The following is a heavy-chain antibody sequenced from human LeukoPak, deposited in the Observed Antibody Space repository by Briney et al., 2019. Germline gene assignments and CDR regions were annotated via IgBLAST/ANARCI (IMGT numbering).Heavy chain of an antibody. V-gene: IGHV3-21*01. CDR1: GFTFSSYS. J-gene: IGHJ4*02. D-gene: IGHD1-1*01. CDR2: ISSSSSYI. Sequence: GSLRLSCAASGFTFSSYSMNWVRQAPGKGLEWVSSISSSSSYIYYADSVKGRFTISGDNAKNSLYLQMNSLRAEDTAVYYCAREPSGTAIDYWGQGTLVTVSS. CDR3: AREPSGTAIDY.